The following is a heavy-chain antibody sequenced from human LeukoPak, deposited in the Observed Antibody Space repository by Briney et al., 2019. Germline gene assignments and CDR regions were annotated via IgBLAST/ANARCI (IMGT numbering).Heavy chain of an antibody. Sequence: SETLSLTCTVSGGSISSYYWSWIRQPAGKGLEWIGRIYTSGSTNYNPSLKSRVTMSVDTSKNHFSLKLSSVTAADTAVYYCARGARTAAGTFYFEYWGQGTLVTVSS. CDR3: ARGARTAAGTFYFEY. CDR2: IYTSGST. CDR1: GGSISSYY. V-gene: IGHV4-4*07. D-gene: IGHD6-13*01. J-gene: IGHJ4*02.